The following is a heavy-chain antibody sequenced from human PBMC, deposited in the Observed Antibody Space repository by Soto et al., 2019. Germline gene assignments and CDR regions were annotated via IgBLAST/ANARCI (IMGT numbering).Heavy chain of an antibody. D-gene: IGHD3-10*01. CDR3: AKGGQSYDY. Sequence: GGSLRLCCAASGFAFSNYAMSWVRQAPGKGLEWVSAISASVGSTYYTDSVKGRFTISRDNSKNTLYLQMNSLRAEDTAVYYCAKGGQSYDYWGQGTLVTVSS. V-gene: IGHV3-23*01. CDR2: ISASVGST. J-gene: IGHJ4*02. CDR1: GFAFSNYA.